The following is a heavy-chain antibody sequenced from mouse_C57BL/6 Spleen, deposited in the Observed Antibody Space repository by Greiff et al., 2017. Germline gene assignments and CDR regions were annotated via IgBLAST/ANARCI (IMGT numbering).Heavy chain of an antibody. V-gene: IGHV1-7*01. CDR1: GYTFTSYW. CDR3: ARDWPYWYFDV. CDR2: INPSSGYT. J-gene: IGHJ1*03. D-gene: IGHD4-1*01. Sequence: QVQLQQSGAELAKPGASVKLSCKASGYTFTSYWMHWVKQRPGQGLEWIGYINPSSGYTKYNQKFKDKATLTADKSSSTANMQLGSLTYEDSAVYYCARDWPYWYFDVWGTGTTVTVSS.